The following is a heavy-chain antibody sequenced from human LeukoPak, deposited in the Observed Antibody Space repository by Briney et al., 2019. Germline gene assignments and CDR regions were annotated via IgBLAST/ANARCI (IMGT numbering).Heavy chain of an antibody. D-gene: IGHD3-16*01. CDR2: IYYSGST. CDR3: AGLGGNWFDP. Sequence: SETLSLTCTVSGGSISSYYWSWIRQPAGKGLEWIGYIYYSGSTNYNPSLKSRVTISVDTSKNQFSLKLSSVTAADTAVYYCAGLGGNWFDPWGQGTLVTVSS. J-gene: IGHJ5*02. CDR1: GGSISSYY. V-gene: IGHV4-59*08.